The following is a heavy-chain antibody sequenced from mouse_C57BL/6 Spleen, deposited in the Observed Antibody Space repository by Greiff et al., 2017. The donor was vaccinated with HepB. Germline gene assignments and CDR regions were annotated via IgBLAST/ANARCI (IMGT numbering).Heavy chain of an antibody. Sequence: EVQLQQSGPELVKPGASVKIPCKASGYTFTDYNMDWVKQSHGKSLEWIGDINPNNGGTIYNQKFKGKATLTVDKSSSTAYMELSSLTTEDTAVYYCARGRDRYYGSFDYWGQGTTLTVSS. CDR1: GYTFTDYN. CDR3: ARGRDRYYGSFDY. J-gene: IGHJ2*01. D-gene: IGHD1-1*01. V-gene: IGHV1-18*01. CDR2: INPNNGGT.